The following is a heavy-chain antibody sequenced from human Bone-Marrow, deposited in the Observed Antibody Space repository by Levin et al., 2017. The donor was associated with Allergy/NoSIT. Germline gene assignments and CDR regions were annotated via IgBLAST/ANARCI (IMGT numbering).Heavy chain of an antibody. CDR1: GYTFANYY. CDR3: ARVPYYYESSGYFSFDS. J-gene: IGHJ4*02. CDR2: INPNGGST. D-gene: IGHD3-22*01. V-gene: IGHV1-46*01. Sequence: ASVKVSCKASGYTFANYYMHWVRQAPGQGLEWMGMINPNGGSTSFAQKFHGRVTMTRDTSTSTVYMEMSSLRSEDTAVYFCARVPYYYESSGYFSFDSWGQGTLVTVPS.